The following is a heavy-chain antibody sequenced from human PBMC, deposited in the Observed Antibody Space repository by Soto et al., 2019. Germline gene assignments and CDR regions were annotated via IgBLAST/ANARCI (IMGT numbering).Heavy chain of an antibody. CDR3: ARVKALSQVGYPRYSSSSYGMDV. Sequence: ASVKVSCKASGYTFTGYYMHWVRQAPGQGLEWMGWINPNSGGTNYAQKFQGWVTMTRDTSISTAYMELSRLRSDDTAVYYCARVKALSQVGYPRYSSSSYGMDVWGQGTTVTVSS. CDR1: GYTFTGYY. V-gene: IGHV1-2*04. D-gene: IGHD6-13*01. CDR2: INPNSGGT. J-gene: IGHJ6*02.